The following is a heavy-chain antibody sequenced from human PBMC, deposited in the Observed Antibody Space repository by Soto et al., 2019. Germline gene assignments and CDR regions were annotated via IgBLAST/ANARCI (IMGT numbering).Heavy chain of an antibody. Sequence: QVQLQESGPGLVKPSETLSLTCTVSGGSISSYYWSWIRQPPGKGLEWIGYIYYSGSTNYNPSLNRRVTISVDTSKNQFSLKLSSVTAADTAVYYCARAEGFLEWLFDPYFDYWGQGTLVTVSS. CDR1: GGSISSYY. CDR2: IYYSGST. V-gene: IGHV4-59*12. J-gene: IGHJ4*02. D-gene: IGHD3-3*01. CDR3: ARAEGFLEWLFDPYFDY.